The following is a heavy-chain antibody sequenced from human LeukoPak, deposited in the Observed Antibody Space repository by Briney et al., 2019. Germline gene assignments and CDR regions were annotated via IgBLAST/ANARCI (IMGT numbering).Heavy chain of an antibody. CDR3: ARCLRTIFGVVPPQHYFDY. J-gene: IGHJ4*02. D-gene: IGHD3-3*01. CDR2: INHSGST. CDR1: GGSISSYY. V-gene: IGHV4-34*01. Sequence: PSETLSLTCTVSGGSISSYYWSWIRQPPGKGLEWIGEINHSGSTNYNPSLKSRVTISVDTSKNQFSLKLSSVTAADTAVYYCARCLRTIFGVVPPQHYFDYWGQGTLVTVSS.